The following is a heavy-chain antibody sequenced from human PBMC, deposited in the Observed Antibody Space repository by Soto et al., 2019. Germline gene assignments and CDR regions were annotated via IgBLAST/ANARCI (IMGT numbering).Heavy chain of an antibody. Sequence: PGGSLRLSCAASGFTFSGHTMSWVRQAPGKGLEWVSAISGSGGSPSYADSVQGRFTISRDNPKNTLYLQMNSLRAEDTAVYYCAKDFYSGPESIDYWGQGTLVTVSS. CDR2: ISGSGGSP. V-gene: IGHV3-23*01. CDR1: GFTFSGHT. D-gene: IGHD5-12*01. J-gene: IGHJ4*02. CDR3: AKDFYSGPESIDY.